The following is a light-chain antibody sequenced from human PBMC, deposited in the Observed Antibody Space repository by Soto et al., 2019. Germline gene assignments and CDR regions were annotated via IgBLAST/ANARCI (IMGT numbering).Light chain of an antibody. V-gene: IGLV2-8*01. CDR3: SSYAGTNRV. CDR2: EVT. J-gene: IGLJ1*01. CDR1: SSDVGGYNY. Sequence: QSALTQPASVSGSPGQSITISCTGTSSDVGGYNYVSWYQQHPGKAPKLMIYEVTNRPSGVPDRFSGSKSGNTASLTVSGLQAEDEADYYCSSYAGTNRVFGTGTKLTVL.